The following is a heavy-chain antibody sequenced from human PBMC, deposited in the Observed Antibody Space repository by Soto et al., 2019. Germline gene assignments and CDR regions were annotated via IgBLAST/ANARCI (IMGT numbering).Heavy chain of an antibody. CDR2: INPSGGST. CDR1: GYTFTSYY. CDR3: ARGTYDFSPNYYYYYGMDV. V-gene: IGHV1-46*01. D-gene: IGHD3-3*01. Sequence: QVQLVQSGAEVKKPGASVKVSCKASGYTFTSYYMHWVRQAPGQGLEWMGIINPSGGSTSYAQKFQGRVTMSRDTSTSTVYMELSSLRSEDTAVYYCARGTYDFSPNYYYYYGMDVWGQGTKVTGSS. J-gene: IGHJ6*02.